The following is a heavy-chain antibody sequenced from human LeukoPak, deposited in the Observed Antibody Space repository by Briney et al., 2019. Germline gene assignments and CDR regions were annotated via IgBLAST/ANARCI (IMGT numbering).Heavy chain of an antibody. Sequence: ASVKVSCKTSGYTFTVYQMHWVRQAPGQGLEWMGWINPNSGGRNYAQKFQGRVTMTSDTSISTVYIELSSLRSDDTAVYYCARDYYGGNPDYWGQGTLVTVSS. CDR3: ARDYYGGNPDY. D-gene: IGHD4-23*01. CDR2: INPNSGGR. V-gene: IGHV1-2*02. J-gene: IGHJ4*02. CDR1: GYTFTVYQ.